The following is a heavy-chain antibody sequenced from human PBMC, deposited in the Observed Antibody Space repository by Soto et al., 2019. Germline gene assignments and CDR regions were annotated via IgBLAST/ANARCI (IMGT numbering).Heavy chain of an antibody. CDR2: LNPTSGDT. D-gene: IGHD6-19*01. Sequence: QVQLVQSGAEVKKPGASVKVSCKASGYTFSSYDINWVRQATGQGLEWMGWLNPTSGDTGYAQKFQGSVTLTRNTSMNTAYIELRSLTSDDTAVYYCATSSGGWYLYWGQGTLVTVSS. V-gene: IGHV1-8*01. J-gene: IGHJ4*02. CDR3: ATSSGGWYLY. CDR1: GYTFSSYD.